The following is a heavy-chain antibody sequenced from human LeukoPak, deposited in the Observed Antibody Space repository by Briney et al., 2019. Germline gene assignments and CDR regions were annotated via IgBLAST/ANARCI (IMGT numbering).Heavy chain of an antibody. CDR2: IWYDGSNK. J-gene: IGHJ4*02. CDR3: ARAGVGALGDY. D-gene: IGHD2-8*01. V-gene: IGHV3-33*08. Sequence: GGSLRLSCAASGFTLSGYWMNWVRQAPGKGLEWLALIWYDGSNKYYGDSVKGRFTISRDNSKNTVYLQMNSLRAEDTAVYYCARAGVGALGDYWGQGTLVTVSS. CDR1: GFTLSGYW.